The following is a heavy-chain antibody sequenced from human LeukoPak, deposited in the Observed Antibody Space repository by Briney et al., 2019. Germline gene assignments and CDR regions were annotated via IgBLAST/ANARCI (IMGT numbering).Heavy chain of an antibody. CDR2: ISNSGNTI. V-gene: IGHV3-11*04. D-gene: IGHD3-9*01. CDR1: GFTFSDYY. J-gene: IGHJ4*02. CDR3: TRVASYDILTGYYTLHYDY. Sequence: GGSLRLSCAASGFTFSDYYMSWIRQAPGKGLEWVSYISNSGNTIYYADSVKGRFTISRDNAKNSLYLQMNSLRAEDTAVYYCTRVASYDILTGYYTLHYDYWGQGTLVTVSS.